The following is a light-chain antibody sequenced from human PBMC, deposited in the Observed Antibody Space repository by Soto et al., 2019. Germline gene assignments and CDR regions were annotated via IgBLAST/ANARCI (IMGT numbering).Light chain of an antibody. CDR1: QNVDSNY. CDR2: GAS. J-gene: IGKJ1*01. CDR3: QQYGSLSWT. Sequence: EIVLTQSAGTLSLSLGERVTLSCRASQNVDSNYLAWYQQKPGQAPRIIIFGASGRATGIPDRFSGSGSGTDFTLTISRLEPEDFAVYYCQQYGSLSWTFGQGTKVDIK. V-gene: IGKV3-20*01.